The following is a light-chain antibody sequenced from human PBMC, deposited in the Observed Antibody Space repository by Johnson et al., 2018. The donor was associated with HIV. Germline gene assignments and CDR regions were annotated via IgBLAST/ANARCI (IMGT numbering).Light chain of an antibody. CDR1: SCDIGNNY. Sequence: QSVLTQPPSVSAAPGQKVTISCSGSSCDIGNNYVSWHQQLPGTAPKLLIYDNNNRSSGIPDRISGSKSGTSATLGITRLQTGDEADYYCGTWDSSLSVYVFGTGTKVTVL. CDR2: DNN. CDR3: GTWDSSLSVYV. V-gene: IGLV1-51*01. J-gene: IGLJ1*01.